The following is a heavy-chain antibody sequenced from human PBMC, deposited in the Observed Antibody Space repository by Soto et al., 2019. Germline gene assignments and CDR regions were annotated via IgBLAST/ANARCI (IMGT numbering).Heavy chain of an antibody. Sequence: ASVKFSCKASGYTFTGYYMHWVRQAPGQGLECMGWINPNSGGTNYAQKFQGRVTMTRXTXXSXXXMXLXXLRXDXTAVYYCAREDYDSSGYYPAWVYWGQGTLVTAPQ. J-gene: IGHJ4*02. D-gene: IGHD3-22*01. CDR3: AREDYDSSGYYPAWVY. V-gene: IGHV1-2*02. CDR1: GYTFTGYY. CDR2: INPNSGGT.